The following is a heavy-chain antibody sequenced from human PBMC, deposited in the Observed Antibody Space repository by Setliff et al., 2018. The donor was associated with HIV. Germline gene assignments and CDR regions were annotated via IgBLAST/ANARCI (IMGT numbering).Heavy chain of an antibody. V-gene: IGHV3-23*01. CDR1: GFTFSTYP. CDR3: AKVGYSGSYQGAFDY. J-gene: IGHJ4*02. CDR2: ISGSGGST. D-gene: IGHD1-26*01. Sequence: GGSLRLSCAASGFTFSTYPMSWVRQAPGKGLEWVSGISGSGGSTYYADSVKGRFTISRDNSKNTLYLQMNSLRAEDTAVYYCAKVGYSGSYQGAFDYWGQGTLVTVSS.